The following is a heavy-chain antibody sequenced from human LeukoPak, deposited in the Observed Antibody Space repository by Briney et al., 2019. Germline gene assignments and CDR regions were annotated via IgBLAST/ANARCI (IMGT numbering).Heavy chain of an antibody. CDR2: IKSKTDGGTR. V-gene: IGHV3-15*01. D-gene: IGHD4/OR15-4a*01. J-gene: IGHJ3*02. CDR3: TTFDYAAFLI. CDR1: GFTSSNAW. Sequence: GGSLTLSCSVSGFTSSNAWMSWVRQAPGKGLEWVGRIKSKTDGGTRDYAAPVKGRFTISRDDSKNTLYLQMNSLKTEDTAVYYCTTFDYAAFLIWGQGTMVTVSS.